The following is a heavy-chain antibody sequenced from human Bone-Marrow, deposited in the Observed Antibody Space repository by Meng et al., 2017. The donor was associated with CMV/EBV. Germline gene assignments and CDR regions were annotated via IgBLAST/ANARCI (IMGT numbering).Heavy chain of an antibody. CDR1: GYTFTGYY. CDR2: IIPVFGTA. V-gene: IGHV1-69*05. J-gene: IGHJ4*02. CDR3: ALSGYHYYFDH. D-gene: IGHD3-22*01. Sequence: SVKVSCKASGYTFTGYYMHWVRQAPGQGLEWMGRIIPVFGTAKYAQNFQGRVTITMDESTSTAYMELRNLRVEDTAVYYCALSGYHYYFDHWGQGTPVTVSS.